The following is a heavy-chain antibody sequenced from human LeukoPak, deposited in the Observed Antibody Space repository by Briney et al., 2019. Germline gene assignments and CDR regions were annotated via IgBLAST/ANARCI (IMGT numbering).Heavy chain of an antibody. Sequence: GESPKISCKISGYRLTNNWIGWVRQVPGKGLEWMGLIYPGDSDTRYSPPFQGEVTFSVDASISTAYLQLSGLRASDTAIYYCVRFGLTSSLDYWGQGTLVTVSS. CDR2: IYPGDSDT. V-gene: IGHV5-51*01. D-gene: IGHD3-16*01. CDR3: VRFGLTSSLDY. J-gene: IGHJ4*02. CDR1: GYRLTNNW.